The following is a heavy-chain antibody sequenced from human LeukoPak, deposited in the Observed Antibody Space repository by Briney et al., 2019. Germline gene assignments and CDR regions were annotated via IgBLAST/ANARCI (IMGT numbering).Heavy chain of an antibody. CDR2: INPSGGST. Sequence: GASVKVSCKASGYTFTSYYMHWVRQAPGQGLEWMGIINPSGGSTSYAQKFQGRVTMTRDMSTSTVYMELSSLRSDDTAVYYCATLVGTEPIDYWGQGTLVTVSS. CDR3: ATLVGTEPIDY. CDR1: GYTFTSYY. D-gene: IGHD1-26*01. V-gene: IGHV1-46*01. J-gene: IGHJ4*02.